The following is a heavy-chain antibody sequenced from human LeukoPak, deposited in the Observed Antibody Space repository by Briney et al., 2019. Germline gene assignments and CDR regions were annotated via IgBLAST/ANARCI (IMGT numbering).Heavy chain of an antibody. CDR2: INPSGGST. D-gene: IGHD3-10*02. J-gene: IGHJ4*02. Sequence: AXXKVSCKASGYTFTSYYMHWVRQAPGQGLEWMGIINPSGGSTIYAQKFKGRVTMTRDTSTSTVYMELSRLRYEDTGVYYCARVPKNHFCSGSYYNGRHGIHYDYWGQGTLVTVSS. V-gene: IGHV1-46*01. CDR3: ARVPKNHFCSGSYYNGRHGIHYDY. CDR1: GYTFTSYY.